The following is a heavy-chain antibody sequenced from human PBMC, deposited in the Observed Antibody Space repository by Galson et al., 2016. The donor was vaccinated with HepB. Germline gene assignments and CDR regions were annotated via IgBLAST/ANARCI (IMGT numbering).Heavy chain of an antibody. J-gene: IGHJ3*01. CDR3: AKGEAYSYGAGDAFDL. Sequence: SLRLSCAASGFTFDDYAIQWVRQAPGKGLEWVSLISWDGTTSYYSDSVRGRFTILRDSSAKSLFLQMNGLRGEDTALYYCAKGEAYSYGAGDAFDLWGQGTFVTVSS. V-gene: IGHV3-43D*03. CDR2: ISWDGTTS. CDR1: GFTFDDYA. D-gene: IGHD5-18*01.